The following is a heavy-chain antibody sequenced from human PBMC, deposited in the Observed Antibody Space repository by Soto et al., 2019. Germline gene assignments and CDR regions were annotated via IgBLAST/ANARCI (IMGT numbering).Heavy chain of an antibody. Sequence: EVQLVESGGGLVKPGGSLRLSCAASGFTFSNAWMSWVRQAPGKGLEWVGRIKSKTDGGTTDYAAPVKGRFTISRDDSKNTLYLQMNSLKPEDTAVYYWPTDFFTMIVVVTDYWGQGTLVTVSS. V-gene: IGHV3-15*01. CDR1: GFTFSNAW. CDR3: PTDFFTMIVVVTDY. D-gene: IGHD3-22*01. J-gene: IGHJ4*02. CDR2: IKSKTDGGTT.